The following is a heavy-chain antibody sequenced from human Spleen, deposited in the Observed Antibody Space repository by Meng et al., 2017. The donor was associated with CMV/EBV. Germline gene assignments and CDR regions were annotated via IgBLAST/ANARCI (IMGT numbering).Heavy chain of an antibody. Sequence: SETLSLTCTVPGGSISSSSYYWGWIRQPPGKGLEWIGSIYYSGSTYYNPSLKSRVTISVDTSKNQFSLKLSSVTAADTAVYYCARVYGSADAFDIWGQGTMVTVSS. V-gene: IGHV4-39*07. CDR2: IYYSGST. CDR1: GGSISSSSYY. CDR3: ARVYGSADAFDI. J-gene: IGHJ3*02. D-gene: IGHD3-10*01.